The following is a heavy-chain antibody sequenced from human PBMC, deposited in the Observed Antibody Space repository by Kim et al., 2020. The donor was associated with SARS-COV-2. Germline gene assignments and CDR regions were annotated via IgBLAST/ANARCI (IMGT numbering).Heavy chain of an antibody. Sequence: SETLSLTCTVSGGSINNGDYYWSWIRRSPGKGLEWIGYIYYTGSAHYNPSLKTRLIISVDSSKNQFSLKLSSVTVADTAVYYCSRGGATATSRDYWGQGTLVIVSA. D-gene: IGHD4-17*01. CDR3: SRGGATATSRDY. J-gene: IGHJ4*02. CDR1: GGSINNGDYY. CDR2: IYYTGSA. V-gene: IGHV4-30-4*01.